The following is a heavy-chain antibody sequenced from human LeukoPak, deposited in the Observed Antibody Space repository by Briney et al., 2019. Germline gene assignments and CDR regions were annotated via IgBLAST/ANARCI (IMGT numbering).Heavy chain of an antibody. CDR2: IDTDGSTT. D-gene: IGHD5-24*01. V-gene: IGHV3-74*01. J-gene: IGHJ4*02. CDR3: VRDRDSYNY. CDR1: GFTFSNSL. Sequence: PGGSLRLSCAASGFTFSNSLMHWVRQVPGKGLVWVARIDTDGSTTHYADSVKGRFTISRDNAKNTLYLQMNSLRAEDTAVYYCVRDRDSYNYWGQGTLVTVSS.